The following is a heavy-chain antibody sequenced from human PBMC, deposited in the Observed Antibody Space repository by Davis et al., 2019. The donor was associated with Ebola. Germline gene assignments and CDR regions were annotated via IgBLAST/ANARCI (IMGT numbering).Heavy chain of an antibody. CDR1: GFTFSSYS. Sequence: GESLKISCAASGFTFSSYSMNWVRQAPGKGLEWVSSISSSSSYIYYADSVKGRFTISRDNAKNSLYLQMNSLRAEDTAVYYCARVEQLRTRNPYYFDYWGQGTLVTVSS. CDR2: ISSSSSYI. V-gene: IGHV3-21*01. D-gene: IGHD1-14*01. CDR3: ARVEQLRTRNPYYFDY. J-gene: IGHJ4*02.